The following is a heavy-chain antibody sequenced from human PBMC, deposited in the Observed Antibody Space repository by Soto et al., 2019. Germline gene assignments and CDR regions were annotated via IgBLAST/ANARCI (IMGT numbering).Heavy chain of an antibody. D-gene: IGHD2-2*01. Sequence: PGESLKISCKGSGYSFTSYWISWVRQMPGKGLEWMGRIDPSDSCTNYSPSFQGHVTISADKSISTAYLQWSSLKASDTAMYYCARSSDIVVVPAAFEPAEYYYYGMDVWGQGTTVTVSS. CDR1: GYSFTSYW. J-gene: IGHJ6*02. V-gene: IGHV5-10-1*01. CDR3: ARSSDIVVVPAAFEPAEYYYYGMDV. CDR2: IDPSDSCT.